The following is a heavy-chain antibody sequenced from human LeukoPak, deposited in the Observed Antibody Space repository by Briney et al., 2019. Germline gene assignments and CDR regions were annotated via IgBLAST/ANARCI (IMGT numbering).Heavy chain of an antibody. D-gene: IGHD3-3*01. Sequence: PGGSLRLSCAASGFTFSTSWMSWVRQAPGKGLEWVANIKHDGSEKNFVDSVKGRFTISRDNANNSLFLQINNVRDEDTATYYCAREGQYDFWSGLKWFDPWGHGTLVIVSS. CDR3: AREGQYDFWSGLKWFDP. J-gene: IGHJ5*02. CDR2: IKHDGSEK. V-gene: IGHV3-7*01. CDR1: GFTFSTSW.